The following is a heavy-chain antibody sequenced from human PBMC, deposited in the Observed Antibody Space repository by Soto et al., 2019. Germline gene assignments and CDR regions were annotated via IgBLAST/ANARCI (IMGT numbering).Heavy chain of an antibody. D-gene: IGHD1-26*01. Sequence: GGSLRLSCAASGFTFSSYGMHWVRQAPGKGLEWVAVISDDGSNKFYADSVKGRFTISRDNSKNTLNLQMNSLRADDTAVYYCARDMSGGTYNYYYGMDVWGQRTTVTVSS. J-gene: IGHJ6*02. V-gene: IGHV3-30*03. CDR3: ARDMSGGTYNYYYGMDV. CDR2: ISDDGSNK. CDR1: GFTFSSYG.